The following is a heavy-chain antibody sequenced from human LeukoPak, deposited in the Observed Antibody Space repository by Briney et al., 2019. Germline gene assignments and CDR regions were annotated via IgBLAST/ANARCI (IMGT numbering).Heavy chain of an antibody. CDR3: ARTSGDSSYYYYGMDV. CDR2: INPNSGGT. J-gene: IGHJ6*02. CDR1: GYTFTGYY. D-gene: IGHD4-17*01. V-gene: IGHV1-2*04. Sequence: GASVKVSCTASGYTFTGYYMHWVRQAPGQGLEWMGWINPNSGGTNYAQKFQGWVTMTRDTSISTAYMELSRLRSDDTAVYYCARTSGDSSYYYYGMDVWGQGTTVTVSS.